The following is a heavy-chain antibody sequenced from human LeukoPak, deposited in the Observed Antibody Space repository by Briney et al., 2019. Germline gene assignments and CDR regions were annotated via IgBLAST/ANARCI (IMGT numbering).Heavy chain of an antibody. CDR3: ARDLKRGYSSGRYSWGTGSSNDY. CDR1: GYTFSSYG. Sequence: GASVMVSCKASGYTFSSYGISWVRQAPGQGLEWMGWISAYNGNTYYAQNLQGRVTMTTDTSTSTAYMELRSLRSDDTAVYYCARDLKRGYSSGRYSWGTGSSNDYWGQGTLVTVSS. D-gene: IGHD6-19*01. CDR2: ISAYNGNT. V-gene: IGHV1-18*01. J-gene: IGHJ4*02.